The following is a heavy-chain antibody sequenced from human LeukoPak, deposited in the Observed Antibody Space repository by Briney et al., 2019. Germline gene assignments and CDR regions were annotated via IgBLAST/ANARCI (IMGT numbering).Heavy chain of an antibody. CDR2: FDPEDGET. V-gene: IGHV1-24*01. J-gene: IGHJ4*02. CDR1: GYTLTELS. CDR3: ARDTIDWGLGDF. D-gene: IGHD3-16*01. Sequence: ASVKVSCKVSGYTLTELSMHWVRQAPGKGLEWMGGFDPEDGETIYAQKLQGRVTMTTDTSTSTAYMELRSLRSDDTAVYYCARDTIDWGLGDFWGQGTLVTVSS.